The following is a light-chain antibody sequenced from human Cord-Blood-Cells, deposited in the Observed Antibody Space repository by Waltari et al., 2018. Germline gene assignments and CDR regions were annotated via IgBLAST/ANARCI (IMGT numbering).Light chain of an antibody. CDR3: QQRSNWPPIT. CDR2: DAS. Sequence: EILLTQSPPTLSLSPGERATLSCMASKSVSSYLSWYQQKPGQAPRLLIYDASNRATGIPARFSGSGSGTDFTLTISSLEPEDFAVYYCQQRSNWPPITFGQGTRLEIK. CDR1: KSVSSY. J-gene: IGKJ5*01. V-gene: IGKV3-11*01.